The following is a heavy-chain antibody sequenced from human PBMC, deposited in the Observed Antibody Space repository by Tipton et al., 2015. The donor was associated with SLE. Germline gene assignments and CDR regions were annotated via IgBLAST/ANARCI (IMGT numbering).Heavy chain of an antibody. CDR1: GDSFAIVGYY. V-gene: IGHV4-31*03. CDR2: IYYNGNT. CDR3: ARPVRFGTYLDY. Sequence: TLSLTCTVSGDSFAIVGYYWTWIRQRPGKGLEWIGSIYYNGNTNYNPSLTSRVSISVDTSRNRLSLQVRSVTAADMAVYFCARPVRFGTYLDYWGQGTLVTVSS. J-gene: IGHJ4*02. D-gene: IGHD3-10*01.